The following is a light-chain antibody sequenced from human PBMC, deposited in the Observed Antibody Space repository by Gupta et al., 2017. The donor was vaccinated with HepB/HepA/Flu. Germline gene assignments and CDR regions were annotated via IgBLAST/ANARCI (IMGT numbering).Light chain of an antibody. CDR3: QQYHNGPPLT. V-gene: IGKV3-15*01. CDR2: AAS. Sequence: EIVMTQSPVTLSVSPGERATLSCRASQTIKSNLAWYQQRPGQAPRLLIYAASTRATGIPARFSGSGSGTDFTLTINGLQSEDFAAYYCQQYHNGPPLTFGGGTKVEMK. CDR1: QTIKSN. J-gene: IGKJ4*01.